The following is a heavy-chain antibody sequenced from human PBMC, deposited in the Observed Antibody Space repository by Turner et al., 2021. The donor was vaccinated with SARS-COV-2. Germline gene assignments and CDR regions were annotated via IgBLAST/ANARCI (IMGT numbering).Heavy chain of an antibody. CDR2: ISWNSGSI. Sequence: EVQLVESGGGLVQPGRSLRLSCSASGFTFDDYAMHWVRQAPGKGLEWVSGISWNSGSIGYADSVKGRFTISRDNAKNSLYLQMNSLRAEDTALYYCAKGLGIAVAGTGADYWGQGTLVTVSS. V-gene: IGHV3-9*01. J-gene: IGHJ4*02. CDR3: AKGLGIAVAGTGADY. D-gene: IGHD6-19*01. CDR1: GFTFDDYA.